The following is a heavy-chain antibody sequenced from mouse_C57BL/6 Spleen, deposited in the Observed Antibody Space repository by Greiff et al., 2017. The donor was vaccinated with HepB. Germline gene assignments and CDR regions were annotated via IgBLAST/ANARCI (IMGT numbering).Heavy chain of an antibody. CDR1: GYTFTSYW. CDR3: AREGPYSNYLDY. D-gene: IGHD2-5*01. V-gene: IGHV1-64*01. CDR2: IHPNSGST. Sequence: VQLKQPGAELVKPGASVKLSCKASGYTFTSYWMHWVKQRPGQGLEWIGMIHPNSGSTNYNEKFKSKATLTVDKSSSTAYMQLSSLTSEDSAVYYCAREGPYSNYLDYWGQGTTLTVSS. J-gene: IGHJ2*01.